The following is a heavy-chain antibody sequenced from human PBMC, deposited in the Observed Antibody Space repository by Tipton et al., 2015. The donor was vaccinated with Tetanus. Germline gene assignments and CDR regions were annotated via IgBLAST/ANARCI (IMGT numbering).Heavy chain of an antibody. CDR3: ARAPYNSPGKYYFDY. CDR2: VDDSGST. V-gene: IGHV4-34*01. Sequence: TLSLTCAVYGGSLSRYYWTWIRQPPGKGLEWIGEVDDSGSTNYSPPLKSRVTISLDTSKNEFSLTLSSVTAADTAVYFCARAPYNSPGKYYFDYWGQGILVTVSS. J-gene: IGHJ4*02. CDR1: GGSLSRYY. D-gene: IGHD5-24*01.